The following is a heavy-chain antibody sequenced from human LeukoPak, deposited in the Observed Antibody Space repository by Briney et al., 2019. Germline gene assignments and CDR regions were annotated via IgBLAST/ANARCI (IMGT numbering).Heavy chain of an antibody. Sequence: SVKVSCKACVGTFSSYAICLVRQAPGPGLEWMGRIIPIFGIANYAQKFQGRVSITADKSTSTAYMELSSLRSEDTAVYYCARGNYGDYTGQNWFDPWGQGTLVTVSS. D-gene: IGHD4-17*01. CDR1: VGTFSSYA. CDR3: ARGNYGDYTGQNWFDP. CDR2: IIPIFGIA. J-gene: IGHJ5*02. V-gene: IGHV1-69*04.